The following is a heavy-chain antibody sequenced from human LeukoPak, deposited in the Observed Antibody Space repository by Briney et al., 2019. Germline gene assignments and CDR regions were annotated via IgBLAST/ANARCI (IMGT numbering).Heavy chain of an antibody. Sequence: SETLSLTCTVSGASVSTNYWSWIRQSPGKGLEWIGYVYYSVNTIYNPSLKSRVTISADTSKNQFSLKLTSVTAADTAVYYCAKDRIWAHWGQGTLVTVSS. V-gene: IGHV4-59*02. J-gene: IGHJ4*02. D-gene: IGHD7-27*01. CDR1: GASVSTNY. CDR3: AKDRIWAH. CDR2: VYYSVNT.